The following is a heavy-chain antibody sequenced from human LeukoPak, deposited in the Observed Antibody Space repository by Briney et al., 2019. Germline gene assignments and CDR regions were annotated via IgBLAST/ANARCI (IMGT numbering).Heavy chain of an antibody. J-gene: IGHJ4*02. D-gene: IGHD3-10*02. CDR1: GGSISSSSYY. CDR3: ARIVRGVIRGVD. V-gene: IGHV4-39*01. CDR2: IYYSGST. Sequence: SETLSLTCTVSGGSISSSSYYWGCIRRPPGKGLEWIGSIYYSGSTYYNPSLKSRVTISVDTSKNQFSLKLSSVTAADTAVYYCARIVRGVIRGVDWGQGTLVTVSS.